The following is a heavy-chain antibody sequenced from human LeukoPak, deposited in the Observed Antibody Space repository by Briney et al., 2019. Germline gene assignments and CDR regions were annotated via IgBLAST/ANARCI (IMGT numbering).Heavy chain of an antibody. CDR1: GFTFSSYA. CDR2: ISGSGGST. J-gene: IGHJ4*02. CDR3: AKDLAEQQLVFPVGNYLDY. Sequence: GSLRLSCAASGFTFSSYAMSWVRQAPGKGLEWVSAISGSGGSTYYADSVKGRFTISRDNSKNTLYLQMNSLRAEDTAVYYCAKDLAEQQLVFPVGNYLDYWGQGTLVTVSS. V-gene: IGHV3-23*01. D-gene: IGHD6-13*01.